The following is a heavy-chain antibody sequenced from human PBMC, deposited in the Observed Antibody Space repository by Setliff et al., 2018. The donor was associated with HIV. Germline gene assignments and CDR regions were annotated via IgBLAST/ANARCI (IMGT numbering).Heavy chain of an antibody. J-gene: IGHJ6*02. CDR3: ARAKIGPAGDRTYYYGMDV. Sequence: GGSLRLSCAASGFSFNNYNMNWVRQAPGKGLEWISYISSSGSSIYYGDSVRGRFTIARDNARNSLYLQMNSLKADDTAVYYCARAKIGPAGDRTYYYGMDVWGQGTTVTVSS. V-gene: IGHV3-48*03. D-gene: IGHD4-17*01. CDR1: GFSFNNYN. CDR2: ISSSGSSI.